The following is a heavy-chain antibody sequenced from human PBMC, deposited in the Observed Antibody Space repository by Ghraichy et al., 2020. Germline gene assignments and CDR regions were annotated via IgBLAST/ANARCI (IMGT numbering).Heavy chain of an antibody. J-gene: IGHJ5*02. D-gene: IGHD6-13*01. Sequence: SETLSLTCTVSGGSISSYYWSWIRQPPGKGLEWIGYIYYSGSTNYNPSLKSRVTISVDTSKNQFSLKLSSLTAADTAVYYYARAAAAPTNNWFEPWGQGTLVTVSS. V-gene: IGHV4-59*01. CDR2: IYYSGST. CDR1: GGSISSYY. CDR3: ARAAAAPTNNWFEP.